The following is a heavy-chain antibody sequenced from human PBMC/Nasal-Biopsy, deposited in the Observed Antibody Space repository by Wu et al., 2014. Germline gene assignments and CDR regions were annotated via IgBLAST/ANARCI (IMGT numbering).Heavy chain of an antibody. CDR1: GFTFRNYA. J-gene: IGHJ5*01. CDR3: ARVEWRYNGWFEF. CDR2: MSSDGGQT. V-gene: IGHV3-30-3*01. Sequence: RLSCAASGFTFRNYAMHWVRQAAGEGLDWVAAMSSDGGQTDYADSVKGRFTIARDNSKNTLYLQMDSLRAEDTAVYYCARVEWRYNGWFEFWGQGTLAIVSS. D-gene: IGHD2-15*01.